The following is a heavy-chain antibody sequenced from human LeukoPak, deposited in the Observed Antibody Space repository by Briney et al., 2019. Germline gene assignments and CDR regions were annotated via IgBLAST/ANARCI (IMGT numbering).Heavy chain of an antibody. CDR3: AREAGGARGYSYGYGYYDYLDD. J-gene: IGHJ4*01. CDR1: GGYPGRHY. CDR2: VFYTVST. Sequence: SETLSHTCTVSGGYPGRHYWSDIRQPPEGGVEWSGHVFYTVSTQYTPPLKSRVNISVHGSRNLFSVILRSVPAAPRAGYYCAREAGGARGYSYGYGYYDYLDDWGKGTLVTVSS. D-gene: IGHD5-18*01. V-gene: IGHV4-59*11.